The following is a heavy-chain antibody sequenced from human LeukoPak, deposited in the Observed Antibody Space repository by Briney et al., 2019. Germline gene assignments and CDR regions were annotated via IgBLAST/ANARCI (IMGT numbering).Heavy chain of an antibody. CDR3: VSFYETY. Sequence: GGSLRLSCAASGRYWMHWVRQALGKGLVWVSHINSDGSWTSYAGSVKGRFTISKDNAKNTVYLQMSNLRVEDTAVYYCVSFYETYWGRETLVTVSS. V-gene: IGHV3-74*01. J-gene: IGHJ4*02. CDR2: INSDGSWT. D-gene: IGHD2/OR15-2a*01. CDR1: GRYW.